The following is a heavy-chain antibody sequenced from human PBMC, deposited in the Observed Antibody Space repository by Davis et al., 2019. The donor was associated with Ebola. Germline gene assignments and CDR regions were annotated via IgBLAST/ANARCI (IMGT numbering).Heavy chain of an antibody. J-gene: IGHJ4*02. CDR3: ARDEGGIVGATTWGDRFDY. V-gene: IGHV3-21*01. CDR1: GFTFSSYS. Sequence: GESLKISCAASGFTFSSYSMNWVRQAPGKGLEWVSSISSSSSYIYYVDSVKGRFTISRDNAKNSLYLQMNSLRAEDTAVYYCARDEGGIVGATTWGDRFDYWGQGTLVTVSS. D-gene: IGHD1-26*01. CDR2: ISSSSSYI.